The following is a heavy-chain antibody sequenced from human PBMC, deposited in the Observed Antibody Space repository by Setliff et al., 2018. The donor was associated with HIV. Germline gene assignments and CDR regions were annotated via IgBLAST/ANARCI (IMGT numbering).Heavy chain of an antibody. CDR2: IIHSGST. V-gene: IGHV4-34*12. CDR1: GGSFSNYY. J-gene: IGHJ4*02. CDR3: ARRGLVGAPTSFGFDY. Sequence: SETLSLTCAIYGGSFSNYYWTWIRQPPGKGLEWIGEIIHSGSTNYNPSLKSRVTISVDTSKNQSSLKLSSVTAADTAVYYCARRGLVGAPTSFGFDYWGQGTLVTVSS. D-gene: IGHD1-26*01.